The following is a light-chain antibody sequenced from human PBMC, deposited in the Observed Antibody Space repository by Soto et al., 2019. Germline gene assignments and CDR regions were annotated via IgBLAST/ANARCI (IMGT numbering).Light chain of an antibody. CDR3: LSYISSTTPYV. Sequence: QSVLTQPASVSGSPGQSITISCTGTSRDVGGYNYVSWYQQHPGKAPKLMIYDVTYRPSGVSDRFSGSKSGNTASLTISGLQAEDEADYYCLSYISSTTPYVFGTGTKLTVL. V-gene: IGLV2-14*01. CDR2: DVT. J-gene: IGLJ1*01. CDR1: SRDVGGYNY.